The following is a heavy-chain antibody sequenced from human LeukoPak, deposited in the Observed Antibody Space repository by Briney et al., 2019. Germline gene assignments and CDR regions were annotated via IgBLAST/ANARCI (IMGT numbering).Heavy chain of an antibody. D-gene: IGHD4-17*01. CDR2: IYSGGSI. CDR3: ARDTTAVTTSHLV. V-gene: IGHV3-53*01. J-gene: IGHJ4*02. Sequence: GGSLRLSCAASGFTVTTSYMTWVRQAPGKGLEWVSVIYSGGSIYYADSVKGRFTISRDHSKNTLHLQMNSLRAEDTAVCYCARDTTAVTTSHLVWGQGTLVTVSS. CDR1: GFTVTTSY.